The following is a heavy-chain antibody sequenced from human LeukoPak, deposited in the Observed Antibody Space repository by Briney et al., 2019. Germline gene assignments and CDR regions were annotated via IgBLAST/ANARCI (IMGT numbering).Heavy chain of an antibody. D-gene: IGHD1-26*01. CDR2: LGEGVSNT. J-gene: IGHJ4*02. CDR1: GFTFSDYA. Sequence: PGGSLRLSFVGSGFTFSDYAISWVRLAPGKGLEWASTLGEGVSNTHYADSVKGRFTVSRDNSKNTLYLQMDSLTVEDTAVYYCASDVGPSPFFDYWGQGTLVTVSS. CDR3: ASDVGPSPFFDY. V-gene: IGHV3-23*01.